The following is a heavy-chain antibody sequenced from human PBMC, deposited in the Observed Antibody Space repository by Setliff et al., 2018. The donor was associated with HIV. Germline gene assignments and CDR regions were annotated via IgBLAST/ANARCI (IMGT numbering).Heavy chain of an antibody. Sequence: GASVKVSCKASGYTFTSYYIHWVRQAPGQGLEWMGVIHPSGGSTSYAQSFQDRITMTRDTSTSTVYMELSSLRSEDTAVYYCAGVRYCSGGSCYGGEYWFVPWGQGTLVTVSS. CDR3: AGVRYCSGGSCYGGEYWFVP. CDR2: IHPSGGST. J-gene: IGHJ5*02. CDR1: GYTFTSYY. V-gene: IGHV1-46*01. D-gene: IGHD2-15*01.